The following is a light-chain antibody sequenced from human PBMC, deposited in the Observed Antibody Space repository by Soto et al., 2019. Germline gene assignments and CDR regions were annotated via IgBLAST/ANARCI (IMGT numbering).Light chain of an antibody. CDR2: LNSDGSH. J-gene: IGLJ2*01. V-gene: IGLV4-69*01. Sequence: QSVLTQSPSASASLGASVKLTCTLSSGHSSYAIAWHQQQPEKGPRYLMKLNSDGSHRKGDGIPDRFSGSSSGAEHYLTISSLQSEDEADYYCQTWGTCIGVFGGGTKLTVL. CDR1: SGHSSYA. CDR3: QTWGTCIGV.